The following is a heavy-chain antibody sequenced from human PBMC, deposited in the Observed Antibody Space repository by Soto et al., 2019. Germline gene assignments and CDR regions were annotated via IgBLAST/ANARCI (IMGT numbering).Heavy chain of an antibody. CDR2: IYHSGST. Sequence: QLQLQESGSGLVKPSQTLSLTCAVSGGSISSGGYSWSWIRQPPGKGLEWIGYIYHSGSTYYNPSLKSRVTISVDRSKNQFSLKLSSVTAADTAVYYCARAYYYDSSGTTDYFDYWGQGTLVTVSS. CDR3: ARAYYYDSSGTTDYFDY. J-gene: IGHJ4*02. CDR1: GGSISSGGYS. V-gene: IGHV4-30-2*01. D-gene: IGHD3-22*01.